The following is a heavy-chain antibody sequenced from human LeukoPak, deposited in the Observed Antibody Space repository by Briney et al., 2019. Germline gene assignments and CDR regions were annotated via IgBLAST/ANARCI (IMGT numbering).Heavy chain of an antibody. J-gene: IGHJ4*02. V-gene: IGHV1-2*02. CDR1: GYTFTVYY. CDR2: INPNTGGT. CDR3: ARGSMVAYYFDY. Sequence: ASVKVSCKASGYTFTVYYMHCVRQAPGQGLEWVGWINPNTGGTNYAQKFQGRVTMTRDTSISTAYMELSRLRSDDTAVYYCARGSMVAYYFDYWGQGTLVTVSS. D-gene: IGHD4/OR15-4a*01.